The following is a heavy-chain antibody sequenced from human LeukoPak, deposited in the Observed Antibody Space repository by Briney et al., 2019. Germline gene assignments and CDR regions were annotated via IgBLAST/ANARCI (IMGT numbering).Heavy chain of an antibody. Sequence: GGSLRLSCAASGFTFSSYAMHWVRQAPGKGLEWVAVLSHDGGTKYYADSVKGRFTISRDNAKNTLYLQMNSLRAEDTALYYCAREMDIAMVFDYWGQGTLVTVSS. V-gene: IGHV3-30-3*01. CDR1: GFTFSSYA. J-gene: IGHJ4*02. CDR3: AREMDIAMVFDY. CDR2: LSHDGGTK. D-gene: IGHD5-18*01.